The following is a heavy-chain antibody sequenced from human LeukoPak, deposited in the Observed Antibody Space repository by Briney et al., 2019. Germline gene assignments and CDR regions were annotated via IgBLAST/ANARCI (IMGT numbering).Heavy chain of an antibody. CDR2: ISSSGSNI. J-gene: IGHJ4*02. Sequence: GGSLRLSCAASGFTFSNHEMNWVRQAPGKGLEWVSYISSSGSNIYYADSVKGRFTISRDNAKNSLYLQMNSLRAEDTAVYYCARDLGYYGSGSYDWGQGTLVTVSS. V-gene: IGHV3-48*03. D-gene: IGHD3-10*01. CDR3: ARDLGYYGSGSYD. CDR1: GFTFSNHE.